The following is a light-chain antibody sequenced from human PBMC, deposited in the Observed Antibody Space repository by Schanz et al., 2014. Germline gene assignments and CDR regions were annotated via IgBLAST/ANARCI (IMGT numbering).Light chain of an antibody. CDR1: QSVGSN. V-gene: IGKV3-15*01. J-gene: IGKJ4*01. CDR2: GAS. CDR3: QQYDSYSPPT. Sequence: EIVMTQSPATLSVSPGDGATLSCRTSQSVGSNLAWYQQKPGQAPRLLIYGASTRATGLPARFSGSGSGTEFTLTISSLQSDDFATYYCQQYDSYSPPTFGGGTRVEVK.